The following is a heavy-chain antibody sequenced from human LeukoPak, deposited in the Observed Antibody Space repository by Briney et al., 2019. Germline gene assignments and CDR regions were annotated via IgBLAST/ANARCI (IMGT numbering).Heavy chain of an antibody. Sequence: GGSLRLSCAASGFTFSSYGMHWVRQAPGKGLEWVAFIRYDGSNKYYADSVKGRFTISRDNSKNTLYLQMNSLRAEDTAVYYCARDSSSWHEGFDYWGQGTLVTVSS. J-gene: IGHJ4*02. CDR3: ARDSSSWHEGFDY. V-gene: IGHV3-30*02. D-gene: IGHD6-13*01. CDR2: IRYDGSNK. CDR1: GFTFSSYG.